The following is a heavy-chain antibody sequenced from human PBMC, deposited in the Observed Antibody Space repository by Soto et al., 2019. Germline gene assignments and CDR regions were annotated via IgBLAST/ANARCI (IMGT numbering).Heavy chain of an antibody. V-gene: IGHV5-51*01. D-gene: IGHD6-19*01. CDR2: IYPGDSKT. CDR1: GFSFTTYW. J-gene: IGHJ6*02. Sequence: PGESLKISCKGSGFSFTTYWIAWVRQMPGKGLEWMGIIYPGDSKTTYSPSLQGQVTISADTSISTAYLQWTSLKASDTAMYYCARSRRGAYSSGWYSLSGYYNYGIDVWGQGTKVTVSS. CDR3: ARSRRGAYSSGWYSLSGYYNYGIDV.